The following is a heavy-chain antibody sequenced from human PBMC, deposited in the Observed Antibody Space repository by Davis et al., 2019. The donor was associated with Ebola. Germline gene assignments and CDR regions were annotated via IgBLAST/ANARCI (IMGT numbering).Heavy chain of an antibody. J-gene: IGHJ6*02. CDR3: ARDPRYSNYFVGMDV. V-gene: IGHV3-23*01. D-gene: IGHD4-11*01. Sequence: GGSLRLSCAASGFPFTSYAMSWVRRAPGKGLEWVSGISGSGDSTYYAESMKGRFTISRDNPKKTLYLQMNSLRAEDTAVYYCARDPRYSNYFVGMDVWGQGTTVTVSS. CDR2: ISGSGDST. CDR1: GFPFTSYA.